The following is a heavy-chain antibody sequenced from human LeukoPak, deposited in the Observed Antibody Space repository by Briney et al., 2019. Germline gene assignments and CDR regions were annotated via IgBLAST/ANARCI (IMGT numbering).Heavy chain of an antibody. D-gene: IGHD2-2*01. J-gene: IGHJ5*02. V-gene: IGHV4-38-2*02. CDR2: IYHSGSA. CDR3: ARDPRWLTPDCTSTSCYENYFEL. Sequence: SETLSLTCGVSGYSISSGYQWAWIRHSPGKGREWIGSIYHSGSAHYHPSLKSRVTISVTTSKTQFSLNMYSVTAADRAVYYCARDPRWLTPDCTSTSCYENYFELWGQGTLVTVSS. CDR1: GYSISSGYQ.